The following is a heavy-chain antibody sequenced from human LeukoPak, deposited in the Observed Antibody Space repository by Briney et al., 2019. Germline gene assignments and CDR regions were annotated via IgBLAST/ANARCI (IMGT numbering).Heavy chain of an antibody. V-gene: IGHV3-7*03. CDR3: ARVLRYCSGGNCYSGGLGYMDV. D-gene: IGHD2-15*01. Sequence: PGGSLRLSCAASGFTFITSWMSWLRQAPGKGLEWVAHIKPDGSEKYYVDSVKGRFTISRDNAKNSLFLQMNSLRAEDTAVYYCARVLRYCSGGNCYSGGLGYMDVWGKGTTVTISS. CDR1: GFTFITSW. J-gene: IGHJ6*03. CDR2: IKPDGSEK.